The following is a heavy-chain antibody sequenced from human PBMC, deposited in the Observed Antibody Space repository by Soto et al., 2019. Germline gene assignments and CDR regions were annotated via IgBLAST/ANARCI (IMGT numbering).Heavy chain of an antibody. CDR1: GFTFSSDW. D-gene: IGHD2-15*01. Sequence: EVQLVESGGGLVQPGGALRLSCAASGFTFSSDWLHWVRQAPGKGLVWVSRINSDGSSTSYADSVKGRFTISRDNAKNTLYLHMNSLIAEDTAVYYCARGLYCSGGSGQGGFDPWGQGPLVTVS. V-gene: IGHV3-74*01. CDR2: INSDGSST. CDR3: ARGLYCSGGSGQGGFDP. J-gene: IGHJ5*02.